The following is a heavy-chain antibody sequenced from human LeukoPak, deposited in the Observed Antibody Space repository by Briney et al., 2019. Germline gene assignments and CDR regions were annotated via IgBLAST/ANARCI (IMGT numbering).Heavy chain of an antibody. J-gene: IGHJ4*02. CDR3: ARALSIYWNYYSDY. CDR2: ISAYNGNT. CDR1: GYTFTSYG. V-gene: IGHV1-18*01. Sequence: ASVKVSCKASGYTFTSYGISWVRQAPGQGLEWMGWISAYNGNTNYAQKLQGRVTMTTDTSTSTAYMELRSLRSDDTAVYYCARALSIYWNYYSDYWGQGTLVTVSS. D-gene: IGHD1-7*01.